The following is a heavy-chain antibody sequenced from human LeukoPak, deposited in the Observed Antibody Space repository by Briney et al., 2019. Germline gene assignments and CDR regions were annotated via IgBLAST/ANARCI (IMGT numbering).Heavy chain of an antibody. CDR2: MNPDSGKT. CDR1: GHTFTRYD. Sequence: GASVKVSCKASGHTFTRYDINWVRQATGQGLEWMGWMNPDSGKTGYAQKFQGRVTMTRNPSISTAYMELSSLTSEDTAVYYCARRIAAAGVGIVYWGQGTLVTVSS. V-gene: IGHV1-8*01. CDR3: ARRIAAAGVGIVY. J-gene: IGHJ4*02. D-gene: IGHD6-13*01.